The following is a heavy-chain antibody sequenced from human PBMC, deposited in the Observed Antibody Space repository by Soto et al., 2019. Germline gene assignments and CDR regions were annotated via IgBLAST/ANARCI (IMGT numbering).Heavy chain of an antibody. Sequence: HPGGSLRLSCAASGFTVSSNYMSWVRQAPGKGLEWVSVIYSGGSTYYADSVKGRFTISRDNSKNTLYLQMNSLRAEDTAVYYCARDRPEAYGISVDWGQGTLVTVSS. V-gene: IGHV3-53*01. CDR2: IYSGGST. CDR1: GFTVSSNY. CDR3: ARDRPEAYGISVD. J-gene: IGHJ4*02. D-gene: IGHD2-21*01.